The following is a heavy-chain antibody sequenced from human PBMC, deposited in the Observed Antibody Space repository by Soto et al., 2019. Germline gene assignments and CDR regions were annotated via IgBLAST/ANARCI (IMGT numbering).Heavy chain of an antibody. V-gene: IGHV3-11*05. CDR2: ITTYT. J-gene: IGHJ3*02. Sequence: QVQLVESGGGLVKPGGSLRLSCAASGFTFSDYYMSWIRQAPGKGLEWISYITTYTNYADSVKGRFSISRDNAKSSLYLQMNSLRPDDTAVYYCARIMLTASDALDMWGQGTLVTVSS. CDR3: ARIMLTASDALDM. CDR1: GFTFSDYY. D-gene: IGHD3-9*01.